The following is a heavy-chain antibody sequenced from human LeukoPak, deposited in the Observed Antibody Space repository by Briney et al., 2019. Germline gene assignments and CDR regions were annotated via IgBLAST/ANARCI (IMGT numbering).Heavy chain of an antibody. CDR2: IYTSGST. D-gene: IGHD3-10*01. V-gene: IGHV4-4*07. CDR3: ARAPGPIMWFGELTYSYYMDV. CDR1: GGSISSYY. Sequence: SETLSLTCTGSGGSISSYYWSWIRQPAGKGLEWIGRIYTSGSTNYNPSLKSRVTMSVDTSKNQFSLKLSSVTAADTAVYYCARAPGPIMWFGELTYSYYMDVWGKGTTVTVSS. J-gene: IGHJ6*03.